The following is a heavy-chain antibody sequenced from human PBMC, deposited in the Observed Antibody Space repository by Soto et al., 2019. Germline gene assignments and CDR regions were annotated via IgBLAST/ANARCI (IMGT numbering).Heavy chain of an antibody. CDR2: ISGSGGST. V-gene: IGHV3-23*01. J-gene: IGHJ5*02. CDR1: GFTFSSYA. D-gene: IGHD6-13*01. CDR3: AKDRVRIAAAGTSWFDP. Sequence: GGSLRLSCAASGFTFSSYAMSWVRQAPGKGLEWVSAISGSGGSTYYADSVKGRFTISRDNSKNTLYLQMNSLRAEDTAVYYCAKDRVRIAAAGTSWFDPWGQGTLVTVSS.